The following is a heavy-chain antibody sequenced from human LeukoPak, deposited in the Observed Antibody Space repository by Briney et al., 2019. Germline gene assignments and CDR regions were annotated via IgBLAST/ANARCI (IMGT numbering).Heavy chain of an antibody. CDR1: GGSISSGGYY. CDR3: ARANPYGMDV. Sequence: SETLSLTCTVSGGSISSGGYYWGWSRQHAGKGLEWIGYIYYSGSTYYNPSLKSRVTISVDTSKNQFSLKLSSVTAADTAVYYCARANPYGMDVWGQGTTVTVPS. CDR2: IYYSGST. V-gene: IGHV4-31*03. J-gene: IGHJ6*02.